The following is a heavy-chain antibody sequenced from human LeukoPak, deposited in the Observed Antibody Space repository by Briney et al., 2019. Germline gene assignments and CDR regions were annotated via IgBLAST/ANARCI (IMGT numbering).Heavy chain of an antibody. Sequence: GGSLRLSCAASGFTFSSYEMNWVRQAPGKGLEWVAFIRYDGSNKYYADSVKGRFTISRDNSKNTLYLQMNSLRAEDTAVYYCAKDQTSYGYSSSCLDYWGQGTLVTVSS. CDR3: AKDQTSYGYSSSCLDY. D-gene: IGHD6-13*01. V-gene: IGHV3-30*02. CDR1: GFTFSSYE. J-gene: IGHJ4*02. CDR2: IRYDGSNK.